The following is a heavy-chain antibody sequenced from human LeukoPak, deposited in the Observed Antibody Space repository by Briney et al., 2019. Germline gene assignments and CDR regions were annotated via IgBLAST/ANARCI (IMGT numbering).Heavy chain of an antibody. D-gene: IGHD7-27*01. CDR1: GFTFSSYW. J-gene: IGHJ3*02. Sequence: GGSLRLSCAASGFTFSSYWMSWVRQAPGKGLGWVANIKQDGSEKYYVDSVKGRFTISRDNAKNSLYLQMNSLRAEDTAVYYCAKNWGSNDAFDIWGQGTMVTVSS. CDR2: IKQDGSEK. V-gene: IGHV3-7*01. CDR3: AKNWGSNDAFDI.